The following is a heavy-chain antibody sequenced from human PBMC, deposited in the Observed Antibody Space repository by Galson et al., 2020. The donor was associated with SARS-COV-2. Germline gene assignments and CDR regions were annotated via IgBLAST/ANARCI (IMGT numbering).Heavy chain of an antibody. J-gene: IGHJ4*02. V-gene: IGHV3-23*01. D-gene: IGHD4-17*01. CDR2: ISVGGGST. Sequence: GGSLRLSCAASGFTFSRYAMAWVRQAPGKGLEWVAGISVGGGSTYYADAVKGRFTTSRDISQNTVYLQMSSLRAEDTAVYYCAKDRGNDYGDQLDFWGQGTQVTVSS. CDR1: GFTFSRYA. CDR3: AKDRGNDYGDQLDF.